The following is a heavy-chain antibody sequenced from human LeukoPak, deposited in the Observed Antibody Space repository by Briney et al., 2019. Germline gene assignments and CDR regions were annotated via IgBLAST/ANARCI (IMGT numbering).Heavy chain of an antibody. J-gene: IGHJ4*02. V-gene: IGHV3-23*01. Sequence: PGGSLRLSCAASGFTFSSYGMSWVRQAPGKGLEWVSAISGSGGSTYYADSVKGRFTISRDNSKNTLYLQMNSLRAEDTAVYYCARRRSGMISIDYWGQGTLVTVSS. CDR1: GFTFSSYG. CDR3: ARRRSGMISIDY. CDR2: ISGSGGST. D-gene: IGHD3-16*01.